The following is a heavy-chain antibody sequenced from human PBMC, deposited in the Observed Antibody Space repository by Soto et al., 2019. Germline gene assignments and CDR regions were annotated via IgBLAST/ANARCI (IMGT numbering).Heavy chain of an antibody. CDR1: GFTFSCYG. CDR2: IWYDGSNK. D-gene: IGHD1-26*01. Sequence: GWSLRLCCAASGFTFSCYGMHWVRQAPGKGLEWVAVIWYDGSNKHYADPVKGRFTISRDNSKNTLSLQMNSLRAEDTAIYYCARDIDWYSNSSGFDNWGQGT. CDR3: ARDIDWYSNSSGFDN. J-gene: IGHJ4*02. V-gene: IGHV3-33*01.